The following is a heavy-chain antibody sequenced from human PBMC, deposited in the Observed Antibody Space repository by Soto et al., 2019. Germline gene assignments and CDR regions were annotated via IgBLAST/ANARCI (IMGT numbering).Heavy chain of an antibody. D-gene: IGHD4-4*01. Sequence: QVQLVQSGAEVRKPGASVRVSCKATGYSFTRHDINWLRQAAGQGLEWMGWMNPNSGYAVYAQKFQGRVTMTRNTSITTAYIEVTSLKSEDTAVYFCARGAYNDYSHWFDPWGQGTLVTVSS. V-gene: IGHV1-8*01. CDR1: GYSFTRHD. J-gene: IGHJ5*02. CDR3: ARGAYNDYSHWFDP. CDR2: MNPNSGYA.